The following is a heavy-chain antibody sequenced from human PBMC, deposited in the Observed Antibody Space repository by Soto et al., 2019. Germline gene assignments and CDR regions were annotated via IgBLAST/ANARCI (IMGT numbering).Heavy chain of an antibody. Sequence: SETLSLTCAVYGGSFSGYYWSWIRQPPGKGLERIGEINHSGSTNYNPSLKSRVTISVDTSKNQFSLKLSSVTAADTAVYYCARAPYYYGSGSYYKRLYDYWGQGTLVTVSS. V-gene: IGHV4-34*01. CDR2: INHSGST. J-gene: IGHJ4*02. CDR3: ARAPYYYGSGSYYKRLYDY. D-gene: IGHD3-10*01. CDR1: GGSFSGYY.